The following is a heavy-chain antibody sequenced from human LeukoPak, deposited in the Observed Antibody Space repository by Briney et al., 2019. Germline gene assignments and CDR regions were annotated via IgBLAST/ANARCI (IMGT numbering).Heavy chain of an antibody. V-gene: IGHV1-2*02. D-gene: IGHD3-10*01. Sequence: ASVKVSRKASGYTFTGYYMHWVRQAPGQGLEWMGWINPNSGGTNYAQKFQGRVTMTRDTSISTAYMELSRLRSDDTAVYYCARESTMVRRVTGIDYWGQGTLVTVSS. CDR2: INPNSGGT. CDR1: GYTFTGYY. J-gene: IGHJ4*02. CDR3: ARESTMVRRVTGIDY.